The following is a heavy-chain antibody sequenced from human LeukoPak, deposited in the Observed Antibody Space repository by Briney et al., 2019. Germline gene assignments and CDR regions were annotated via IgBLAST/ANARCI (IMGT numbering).Heavy chain of an antibody. Sequence: ASVKVSCKASGYTFPANYMHWVRQAPGQGLEWMGWINPNSGGSNCAQKFQGRVTMTRETSISTAYMELSRLSSDDTAVYYCARVQVSDDNWGFFDYWGQGTLVTVSS. J-gene: IGHJ4*02. CDR1: GYTFPANY. D-gene: IGHD1-1*01. CDR2: INPNSGGS. CDR3: ARVQVSDDNWGFFDY. V-gene: IGHV1-2*02.